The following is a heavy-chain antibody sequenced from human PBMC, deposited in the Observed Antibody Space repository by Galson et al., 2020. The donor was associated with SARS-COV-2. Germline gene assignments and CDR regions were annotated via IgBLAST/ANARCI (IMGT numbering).Heavy chain of an antibody. Sequence: GGSLRLSCAASGFTFSSYGMHWVRQAPGKGLEWVAVISYDGSNKYYADSVKGRFTISRDNSKNTLYLQMNSLRAEDTAVYYCAKGGAYCTGGVCYPPFDYWGQGTLVTVSS. CDR1: GFTFSSYG. CDR2: ISYDGSNK. CDR3: AKGGAYCTGGVCYPPFDY. J-gene: IGHJ4*02. D-gene: IGHD2-8*02. V-gene: IGHV3-30*18.